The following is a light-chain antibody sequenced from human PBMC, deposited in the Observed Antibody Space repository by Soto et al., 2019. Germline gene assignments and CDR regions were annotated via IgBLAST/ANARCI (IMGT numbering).Light chain of an antibody. CDR1: SRDVGGYNF. CDR3: TSYTSSRTLE. CDR2: DVS. J-gene: IGLJ2*01. Sequence: QSVLNQPAXVSGSPGQSITISCTGTSRDVGGYNFVCWFQKHPGKAPKLMIYDVSNRPSGVSNRFSGSKSGNTASLTISGLQAEDEADYYCTSYTSSRTLEFGGGTKVTVL. V-gene: IGLV2-14*01.